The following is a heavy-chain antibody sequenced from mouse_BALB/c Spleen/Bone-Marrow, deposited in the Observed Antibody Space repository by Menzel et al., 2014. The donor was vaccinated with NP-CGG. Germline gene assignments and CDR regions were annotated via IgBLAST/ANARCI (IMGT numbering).Heavy chain of an antibody. Sequence: EVQLVESGGGLVQPGGSLKLSCAASGFDFSGYWMSWVRQAPGKGLEWIGEINPDSNTINYTPSLKNKFIISRDNAKNTLYLQMSKVKSEDTALYYCARLGYYGCFAYWGQGTLVTVSA. D-gene: IGHD2-3*01. CDR2: INPDSNTI. V-gene: IGHV4-1*02. CDR3: ARLGYYGCFAY. J-gene: IGHJ3*01. CDR1: GFDFSGYW.